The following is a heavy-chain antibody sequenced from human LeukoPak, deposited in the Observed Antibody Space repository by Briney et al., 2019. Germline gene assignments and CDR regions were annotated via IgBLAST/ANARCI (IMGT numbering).Heavy chain of an antibody. CDR3: ARQGLVDTAMVPFHSYYYMDV. CDR2: IIPIFGTA. J-gene: IGHJ6*03. CDR1: GGTFSSYA. Sequence: ASVKVSCKASGGTFSSYAISWVRQAPGQGLEWMGGIIPIFGTANHAQKFQGRVTITADESTSTAYMELSSLRSEDTAVYYCARQGLVDTAMVPFHSYYYMDVWGKGTTVTISS. V-gene: IGHV1-69*13. D-gene: IGHD5-18*01.